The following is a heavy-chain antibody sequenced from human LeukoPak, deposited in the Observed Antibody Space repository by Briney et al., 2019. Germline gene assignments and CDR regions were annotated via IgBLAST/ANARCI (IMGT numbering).Heavy chain of an antibody. Sequence: PGGSLRLSCAASGFTFDDYAMHWVRQAPGKGLEWVSGISWNSGSIGYADSVKGRFTISRDNAKNSLYLQMNSLRAEDTALYYCVKLGYDSSGYGPYYFDYWGQGTLVTVSS. CDR3: VKLGYDSSGYGPYYFDY. D-gene: IGHD3-22*01. CDR2: ISWNSGSI. V-gene: IGHV3-9*01. CDR1: GFTFDDYA. J-gene: IGHJ4*02.